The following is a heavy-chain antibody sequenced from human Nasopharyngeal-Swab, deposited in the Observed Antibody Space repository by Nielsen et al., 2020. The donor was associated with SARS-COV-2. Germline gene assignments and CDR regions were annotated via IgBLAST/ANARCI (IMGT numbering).Heavy chain of an antibody. CDR3: ARGANYYGSGSYYRLRPKAFDI. V-gene: IGHV4-34*01. CDR2: INHSGST. J-gene: IGHJ3*02. Sequence: WIRQPQGKGLEWIGEINHSGSTNYNPSLKSRVTISVDTSKNQFSLKLSSVTAADTAVYYCARGANYYGSGSYYRLRPKAFDIWGQGTMVTVSS. D-gene: IGHD3-10*01.